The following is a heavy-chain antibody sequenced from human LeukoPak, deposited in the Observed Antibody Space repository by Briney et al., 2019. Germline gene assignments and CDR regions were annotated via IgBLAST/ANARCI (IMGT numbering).Heavy chain of an antibody. V-gene: IGHV3-66*01. CDR3: VRDRGAYYYDTGY. CDR2: IYSGGDT. CDR1: GFTVSSNY. J-gene: IGHJ4*02. Sequence: GGSLRLSCAASGFTVSSNYMNWVRQAPGKGLEWVSVIYSGGDTFYADSVKGRFTISRDNSKNTLYLQTNSLRAEDTAVYYCVRDRGAYYYDTGYWGQGTLVTVSS. D-gene: IGHD3-22*01.